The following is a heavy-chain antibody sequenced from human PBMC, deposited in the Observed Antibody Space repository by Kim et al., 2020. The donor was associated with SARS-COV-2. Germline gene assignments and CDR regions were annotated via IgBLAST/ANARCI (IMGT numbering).Heavy chain of an antibody. D-gene: IGHD2-2*01. CDR1: GFIFSRYA. CDR2: ICSDSNT. CDR3: AKRLATAASPIDY. J-gene: IGHJ4*02. V-gene: IGHV3-23*01. Sequence: GGSLRLSCAASGFIFSRYAMNWVRQAPGKGLEWVSTICSDSNTFYADSVKGRFTISRDNSKNTLYLQMNSLRADDTAVYYCAKRLATAASPIDYWGQGTLVTVSS.